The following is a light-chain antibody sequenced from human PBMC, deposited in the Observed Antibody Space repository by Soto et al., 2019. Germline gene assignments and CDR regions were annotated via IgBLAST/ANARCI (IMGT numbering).Light chain of an antibody. CDR3: QQSYITPLT. J-gene: IGKJ4*01. CDR2: EAS. CDR1: QSIASY. Sequence: DIQMTQSPSSLSASLGDRVTITCRASQSIASYLNWYQQKPGKAPKLLIYEASSLHSGVPSRFSGSRSGTDFTLTISSLQPEDRATYYCQQSYITPLTFGGGTTVEIK. V-gene: IGKV1-39*01.